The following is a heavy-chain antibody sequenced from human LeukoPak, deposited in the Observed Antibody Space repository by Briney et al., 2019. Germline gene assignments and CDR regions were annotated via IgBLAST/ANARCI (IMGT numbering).Heavy chain of an antibody. Sequence: SETLSLTCAVYGGSFSGYYWSWIRQPPGKGLEWIGEINHSGSTNYNPSLKSRVTISVDTSKNQFPLKLSSVTAADTAVYYCARDSGYSSGWYIDYWGQGTLVTVSS. D-gene: IGHD6-19*01. CDR2: INHSGST. J-gene: IGHJ4*02. V-gene: IGHV4-34*01. CDR1: GGSFSGYY. CDR3: ARDSGYSSGWYIDY.